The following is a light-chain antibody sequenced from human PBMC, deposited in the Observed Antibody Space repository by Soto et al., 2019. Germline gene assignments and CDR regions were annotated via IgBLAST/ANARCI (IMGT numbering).Light chain of an antibody. Sequence: SYELTQPPSVSVAPGQTARITCGGNNIGGKSVHWYQQKPGQAPVLVVYADSDRPSGIPERFSGSNSGNTATLTINRVEAGDETDYYCQVWDSSSDHVVFGGGTKPTVL. CDR3: QVWDSSSDHVV. CDR2: ADS. CDR1: NIGGKS. V-gene: IGLV3-21*02. J-gene: IGLJ2*01.